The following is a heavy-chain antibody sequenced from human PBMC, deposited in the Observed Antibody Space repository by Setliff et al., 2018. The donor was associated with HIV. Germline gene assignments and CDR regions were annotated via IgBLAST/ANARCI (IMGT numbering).Heavy chain of an antibody. CDR2: INPYSGGT. CDR1: GDTFTAYY. CDR3: VREVRAAYKGPLWFGQSDPRPDTFDI. Sequence: ASVKVSCKASGDTFTAYYIHWVRQAPGQGLEWMGWINPYSGGTNYAQNFQGWVTMTRDTSITTAYMELSRLTSDDTALYFCVREVRAAYKGPLWFGQSDPRPDTFDIWGQGTMVTASS. J-gene: IGHJ3*02. D-gene: IGHD3-10*01. V-gene: IGHV1-2*04.